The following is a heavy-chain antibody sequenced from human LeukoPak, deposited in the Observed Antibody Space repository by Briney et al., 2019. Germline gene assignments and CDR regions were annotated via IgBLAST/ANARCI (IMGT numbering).Heavy chain of an antibody. J-gene: IGHJ4*02. CDR1: GYSFTSYY. CDR3: AREYSASEH. D-gene: IGHD5-12*01. V-gene: IGHV1-2*02. Sequence: ASVKVSCKASGYSFTSYYLHWVRQAPGQGLEWMAWIDPYTGNTHYAQKFQGRITVTRDTSVNTTYMELTWLTSDDTARYYCAREYSASEHWGQGTLVTVSS. CDR2: IDPYTGNT.